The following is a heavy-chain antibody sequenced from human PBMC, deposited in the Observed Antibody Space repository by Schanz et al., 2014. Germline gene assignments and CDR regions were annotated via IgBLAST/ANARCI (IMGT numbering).Heavy chain of an antibody. CDR1: GGSISSFY. CDR2: IYTSGST. V-gene: IGHV4-4*07. Sequence: QVQLQESGPGLVKSSETLSLTCSVSGGSISSFYWGWIRQPAGKGLEWIGRIYTSGSTNYNPSLKSRVTMSLDTSKNQFSLKLSSVTAADTAVYYCARDRGYDFSFDPWGQGTLVTVSS. J-gene: IGHJ5*02. CDR3: ARDRGYDFSFDP. D-gene: IGHD3-3*01.